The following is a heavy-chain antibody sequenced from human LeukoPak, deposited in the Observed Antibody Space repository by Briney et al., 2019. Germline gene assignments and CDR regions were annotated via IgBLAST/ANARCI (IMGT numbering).Heavy chain of an antibody. D-gene: IGHD6-19*01. CDR3: ARDSLPVAGTFDY. CDR2: IRYDGSNK. V-gene: IGHV3-30*02. J-gene: IGHJ4*02. CDR1: GFTFSSYG. Sequence: PGGSLRLSCAASGFTFSSYGMHWVRQAPGKGLEWVAFIRYDGSNKYYADSVKGRFTISRDNSKNTLYLQMNSLRAEDTAVYYCARDSLPVAGTFDYWGQGTLVTVSS.